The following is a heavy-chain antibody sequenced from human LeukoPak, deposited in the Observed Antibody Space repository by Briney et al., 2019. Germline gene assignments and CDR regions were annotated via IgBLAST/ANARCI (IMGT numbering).Heavy chain of an antibody. CDR1: GFTFSAYN. Sequence: GGSLRLSCAASGFTFSAYNMNWVRRTPGKGLEWVSSITTSSSYVFYADSVRGRFTISRDNAKNSLYLQMNSLRAEDTALYYCARDSYSGSYSYFDYWGQGTLVTVSS. J-gene: IGHJ4*02. D-gene: IGHD1-26*01. CDR2: ITTSSSYV. CDR3: ARDSYSGSYSYFDY. V-gene: IGHV3-21*04.